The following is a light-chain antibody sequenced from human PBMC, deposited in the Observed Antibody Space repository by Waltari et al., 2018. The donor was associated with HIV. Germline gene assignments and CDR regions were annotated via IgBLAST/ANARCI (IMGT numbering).Light chain of an antibody. CDR1: STNIASNI. V-gene: IGLV1-44*01. CDR3: AAWDDSLNGM. J-gene: IGLJ3*02. CDR2: SND. Sequence: QSVLTQPPSVSGTPGQNVTLPCPGSSTNIASNILHWYQQLPGAAPKLPIYSNDQRPSGVPDRFSGSKSGTSASLAISGLQSADEADYYCAAWDDSLNGMFGGGTKLTV.